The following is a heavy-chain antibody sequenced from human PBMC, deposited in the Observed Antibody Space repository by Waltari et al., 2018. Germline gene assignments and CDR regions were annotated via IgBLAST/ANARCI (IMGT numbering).Heavy chain of an antibody. CDR3: ARVCGGDCFVLGGYYYYGMDV. CDR1: GGSFSGYY. CDR2: INHSGST. D-gene: IGHD2-21*01. J-gene: IGHJ6*02. V-gene: IGHV4-34*01. Sequence: QVQLQQWGAGLLKPSETLSLTCAVYGGSFSGYYWSWIRQPPGKGREWIGEINHSGSTNYNPSLKSRVTISVDTSKNQFSLKLSSVTAADTAVYYCARVCGGDCFVLGGYYYYGMDVWGQGTTVTVSS.